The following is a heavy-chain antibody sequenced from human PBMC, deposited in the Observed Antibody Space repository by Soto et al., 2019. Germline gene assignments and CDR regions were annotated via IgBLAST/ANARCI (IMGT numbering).Heavy chain of an antibody. Sequence: GGSLRLSCAASGFTFSSYAMSWVRQAPGKGLEWVSAISGSGGSTYYADSVKGRFTISRDNSKNTLYLQMNSLRAEDTAVYYCAKVEAYSNYGVFYYYGMDVWGQGTTVTVSS. J-gene: IGHJ6*02. CDR3: AKVEAYSNYGVFYYYGMDV. V-gene: IGHV3-23*01. CDR2: ISGSGGST. D-gene: IGHD4-4*01. CDR1: GFTFSSYA.